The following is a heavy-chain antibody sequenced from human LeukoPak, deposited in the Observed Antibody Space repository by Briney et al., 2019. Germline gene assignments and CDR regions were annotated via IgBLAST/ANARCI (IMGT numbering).Heavy chain of an antibody. D-gene: IGHD6-19*01. CDR2: ISGSGDST. J-gene: IGHJ3*02. Sequence: GGSLRLSCAASGSTFSSYAMSWVRQAPGKGLEWVSTISGSGDSTYYADSVKGRFTISRDNSKNTLYLQMNSLRAEDTAVYYCAKDRIAVAGTGAFDIWGQGTMVTVSS. CDR1: GSTFSSYA. V-gene: IGHV3-23*01. CDR3: AKDRIAVAGTGAFDI.